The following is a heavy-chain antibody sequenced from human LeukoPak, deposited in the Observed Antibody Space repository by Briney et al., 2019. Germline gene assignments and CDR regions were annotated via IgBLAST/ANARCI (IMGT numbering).Heavy chain of an antibody. J-gene: IGHJ4*02. V-gene: IGHV5-51*01. Sequence: GESLKISCKGSGYSFTSYWIGWVRQMPGKGLEWMGIIYPGDSDTRYSPSFQGQVTISADKSISTAYLQWSSLKASDTAMYYCARRGIAAAGRGVYFDYWGREPWSPSPQ. D-gene: IGHD6-13*01. CDR2: IYPGDSDT. CDR1: GYSFTSYW. CDR3: ARRGIAAAGRGVYFDY.